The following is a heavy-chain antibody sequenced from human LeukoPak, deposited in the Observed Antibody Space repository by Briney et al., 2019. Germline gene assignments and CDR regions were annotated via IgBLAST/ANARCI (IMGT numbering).Heavy chain of an antibody. Sequence: GGSLRLSCAASGFTFSSYGMHWVRQAPGKGLEWVSAISGSGGSTYYSDSVKGRFTISRDNSKNTLYLQMNSLRAEDTAVYYCAKDNIVVVPAGFDYWGQGTLVTVSS. D-gene: IGHD2-2*01. J-gene: IGHJ4*02. CDR1: GFTFSSYG. V-gene: IGHV3-23*01. CDR3: AKDNIVVVPAGFDY. CDR2: ISGSGGST.